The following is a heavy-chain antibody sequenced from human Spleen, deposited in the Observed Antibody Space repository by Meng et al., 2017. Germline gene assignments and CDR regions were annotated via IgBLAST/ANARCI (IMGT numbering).Heavy chain of an antibody. CDR3: ARGTPGRRYADY. V-gene: IGHV1-18*01. J-gene: IGHJ4*02. D-gene: IGHD3-10*01. Sequence: QVQPVQSGPEVKKPGASVKVSCKASDYTFTGYGVSWVRQAPGQGLEWMGWISGYNGNTHYAQKLQGRVTMTTDTSTSTAYMELRSLRSDDTGVYYCARGTPGRRYADYWGQGTLVTVSS. CDR2: ISGYNGNT. CDR1: DYTFTGYG.